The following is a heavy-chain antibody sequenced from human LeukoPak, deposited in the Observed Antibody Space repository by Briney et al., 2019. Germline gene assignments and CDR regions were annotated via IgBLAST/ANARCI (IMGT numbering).Heavy chain of an antibody. V-gene: IGHV1-69*05. D-gene: IGHD2-2*01. CDR3: AREYCSSTSYSFWFDP. CDR2: IIPIFGTA. J-gene: IGHJ5*02. Sequence: ASVKVSCKASGGTFSSYAISWVRQAPGQGLEWMGGIIPIFGTANYAQKFQGRVTITTDESTSTAYMELSSLRSEDTAVYYCAREYCSSTSYSFWFDPWGQGTLVTVSS. CDR1: GGTFSSYA.